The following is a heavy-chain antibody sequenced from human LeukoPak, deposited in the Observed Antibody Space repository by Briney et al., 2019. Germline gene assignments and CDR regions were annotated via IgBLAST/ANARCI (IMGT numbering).Heavy chain of an antibody. V-gene: IGHV3-43D*03. J-gene: IGHJ4*02. CDR3: AKDITPDYSSSWYSGLDY. CDR1: GFTFDDYA. Sequence: GGSLRLSCVASGFTFDDYAMHWVRQAPGKGLEWVSLVSWDGGSTYYADSVKGRFTISRDNSKNSLYLQMNSLRAEDTALYYCAKDITPDYSSSWYSGLDYWGQGTLVTVSS. CDR2: VSWDGGST. D-gene: IGHD6-13*01.